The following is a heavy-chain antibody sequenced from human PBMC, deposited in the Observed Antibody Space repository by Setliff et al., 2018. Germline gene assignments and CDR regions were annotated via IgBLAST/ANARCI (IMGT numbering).Heavy chain of an antibody. CDR2: NSV. CDR3: ARGPPDFVVVPAAAKFDY. CDR1: GYSFPSYG. Sequence: ASVKVSCKASGYSFPSYGINWVRQAPGQGLEWMGWNSVYAREFQGRVTMTIDTPTSTAYMELRSLRSDDTAVYYCARGPPDFVVVPAAAKFDYWGPGTLVTVSS. V-gene: IGHV1-18*01. D-gene: IGHD2-2*01. J-gene: IGHJ4*02.